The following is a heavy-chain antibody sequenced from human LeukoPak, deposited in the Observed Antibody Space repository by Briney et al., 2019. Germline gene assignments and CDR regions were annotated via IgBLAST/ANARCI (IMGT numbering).Heavy chain of an antibody. V-gene: IGHV4-59*01. CDR3: ARDRDYYDSSGYSL. CDR2: IYYSGST. Sequence: SETLSVTCTVPGGSISSYYWCWIRQPPGKRLEWIGYIYYSGSTNYNPSLKRRGTISVDTSKNQFSLKLSSVTAADTAVYYCARDRDYYDSSGYSLWGQGTLVTVSS. J-gene: IGHJ4*02. D-gene: IGHD3-22*01. CDR1: GGSISSYY.